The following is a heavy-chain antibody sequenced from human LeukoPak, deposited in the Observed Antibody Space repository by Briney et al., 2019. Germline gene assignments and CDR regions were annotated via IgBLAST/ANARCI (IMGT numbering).Heavy chain of an antibody. CDR3: AKGKGAYCDGDCSSRIFDY. J-gene: IGHJ4*02. CDR1: GFTFDDYA. V-gene: IGHV3-9*01. CDR2: ISWNSGRI. D-gene: IGHD2-21*02. Sequence: GGSLRLSCAASGFTFDDYAMHWVRQAPGKGLEWVSGISWNSGRIGYADSVKGRFTISRDNAKNSLYLQMNSLRAEDTAIYYCAKGKGAYCDGDCSSRIFDYWGLGTLVTVSS.